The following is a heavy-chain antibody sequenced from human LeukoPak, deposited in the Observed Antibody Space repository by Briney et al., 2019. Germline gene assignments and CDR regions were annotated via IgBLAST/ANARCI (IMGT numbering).Heavy chain of an antibody. J-gene: IGHJ4*02. CDR2: ISSSGSTI. CDR3: ARETYGSGWSNFDS. Sequence: GGSLRLSCAASGFTFSSYEMKWVRQAPGKGLEWVSYISSSGSTIYYADSVKGRFTISRDNAKNSLYLQMNSLRAEDTAVYYCARETYGSGWSNFDSWGQGTLVTVSS. V-gene: IGHV3-48*03. D-gene: IGHD6-19*01. CDR1: GFTFSSYE.